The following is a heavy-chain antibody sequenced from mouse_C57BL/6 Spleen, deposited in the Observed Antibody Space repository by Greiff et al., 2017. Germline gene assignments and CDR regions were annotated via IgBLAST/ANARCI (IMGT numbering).Heavy chain of an antibody. CDR1: GYTFTDYY. D-gene: IGHD2-3*01. Sequence: QVQLKESGAELVRPGASVKLSCKASGYTFTDYYINWVKQRPGQGLEWIARIYPGSGNTYYNEKFKGKATLTAEKSSSTAYMQLSSLTSEDSAVYFCARMGHTDWYFDVWGTGTTVTVSS. CDR3: ARMGHTDWYFDV. CDR2: IYPGSGNT. J-gene: IGHJ1*03. V-gene: IGHV1-76*01.